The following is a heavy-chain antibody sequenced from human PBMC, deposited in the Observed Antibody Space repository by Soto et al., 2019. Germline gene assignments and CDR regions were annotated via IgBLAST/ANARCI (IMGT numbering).Heavy chain of an antibody. CDR2: IVPIVDT. V-gene: IGHV1-69*10. Sequence: GASVKVSCKASGGTFSSYAISWVRQAPGQGLEWMGGIVPIVDTNHAQKLQGRVTMTTDTSTSTAYMELRSLRSDDTAVYYCARGVGSGSYYNQYNWFDPWGQGTLVTVSS. D-gene: IGHD3-10*01. J-gene: IGHJ5*02. CDR3: ARGVGSGSYYNQYNWFDP. CDR1: GGTFSSYA.